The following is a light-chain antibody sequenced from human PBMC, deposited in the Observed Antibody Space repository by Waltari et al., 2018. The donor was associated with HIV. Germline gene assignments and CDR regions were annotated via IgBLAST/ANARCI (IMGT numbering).Light chain of an antibody. Sequence: DVQMTQSPSTLSIYVGDRVTITCRASQSIYSRLARYQQKLGQAPKLLIYEASTLERGVPSRFSGSGSGTEFTLTISSLQPEDFATYYCQQYTDYPLTFGGGTKVEIK. J-gene: IGKJ4*01. CDR3: QQYTDYPLT. CDR2: EAS. CDR1: QSIYSR. V-gene: IGKV1-5*03.